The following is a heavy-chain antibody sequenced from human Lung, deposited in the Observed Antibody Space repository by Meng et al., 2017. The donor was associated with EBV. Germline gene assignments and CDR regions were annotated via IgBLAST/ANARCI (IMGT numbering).Heavy chain of an antibody. V-gene: IGHV4-31*11. CDR2: IYYSGST. CDR1: GDFISSGGYY. CDR3: ARGPSGSYYPSFDY. J-gene: IGHJ4*02. Sequence: QVQLPESGPGLVKPSQTLSLTCVVSGDFISSGGYYWSWIRQPPGKGLEWIGYIYYSGSTYYNPSLKSRVTISVDTSKNHFSLKLSSVTAADTAVYYCARGPSGSYYPSFDYWGQGTLVTVSS. D-gene: IGHD1-26*01.